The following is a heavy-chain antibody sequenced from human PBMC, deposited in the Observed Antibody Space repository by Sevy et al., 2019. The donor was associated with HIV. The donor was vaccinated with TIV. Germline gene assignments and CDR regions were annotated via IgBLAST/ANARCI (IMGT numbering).Heavy chain of an antibody. J-gene: IGHJ4*02. CDR3: ARARPVYGGYDY. V-gene: IGHV3-74*01. CDR1: GFTFSSYW. CDR2: INGDGRST. Sequence: GGSLRLSCAASGFTFSSYWMHWVRQAPGKGLGWVSRINGDGRSTGYADSVKGRFTISRDNAKNTLYLQMNSLRAEDTAVYYCARARPVYGGYDYWGQGTLVTVSS. D-gene: IGHD4-17*01.